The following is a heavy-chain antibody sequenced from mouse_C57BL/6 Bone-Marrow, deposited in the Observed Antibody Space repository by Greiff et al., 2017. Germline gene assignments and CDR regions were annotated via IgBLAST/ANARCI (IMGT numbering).Heavy chain of an antibody. V-gene: IGHV1-80*01. J-gene: IGHJ2*01. CDR2: IYPGDGDT. CDR3: ARLEYYGLFDY. Sequence: ESGAELVKPGASVKISCKASGYAFSSYWMNWVKQRPGKGLEWIGQIYPGDGDTNYNGKFKGKATLTADKSSSTAYMQLSSLTSEDSAVYFCARLEYYGLFDYWGQGTTLTVSS. D-gene: IGHD1-2*01. CDR1: GYAFSSYW.